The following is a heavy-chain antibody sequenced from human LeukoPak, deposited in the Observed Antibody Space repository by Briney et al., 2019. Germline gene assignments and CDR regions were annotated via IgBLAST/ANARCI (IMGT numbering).Heavy chain of an antibody. D-gene: IGHD1-26*01. J-gene: IGHJ5*02. CDR2: ISWNSGSI. V-gene: IGHV3-9*01. CDR3: ASSQRGNWFDP. Sequence: GGSLRLSCAASGFTFDDYAMHWVRQAPGKGLEWVSGISWNSGSIDYADSVKGRFTISRDNAKNSLYLQMNSLRAEDTAVYYCASSQRGNWFDPWGQGTLVTVSS. CDR1: GFTFDDYA.